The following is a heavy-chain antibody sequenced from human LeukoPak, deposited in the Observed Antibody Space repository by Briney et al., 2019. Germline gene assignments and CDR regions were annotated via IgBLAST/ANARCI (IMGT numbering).Heavy chain of an antibody. D-gene: IGHD6-13*01. Sequence: ASEKLSRKASGYTFSNYGINWLRQGPGQGHERKGWISDYNSNRNYVQKFQSRFTLTADTSSSTAYMELRSLTSDDTATYYCARSGRSWYDWSDPWGQGTQVTVSA. CDR1: GYTFSNYG. J-gene: IGHJ5*02. V-gene: IGHV1-18*01. CDR2: ISDYNSNR. CDR3: ARSGRSWYDWSDP.